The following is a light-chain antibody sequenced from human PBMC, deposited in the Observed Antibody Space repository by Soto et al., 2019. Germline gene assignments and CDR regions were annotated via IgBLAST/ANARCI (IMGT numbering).Light chain of an antibody. CDR1: NIGTKS. J-gene: IGLJ3*02. Sequence: SYELTQPPSVSVAPGQTARVTCGGNNIGTKSVHWYLQRPGQAPVLAVYDDSDRPSGIPERFSGSNSGNTATLTISRVEAGDEAVYYCQVWDSDSDHWVFGGGTKLTVL. V-gene: IGLV3-21*02. CDR2: DDS. CDR3: QVWDSDSDHWV.